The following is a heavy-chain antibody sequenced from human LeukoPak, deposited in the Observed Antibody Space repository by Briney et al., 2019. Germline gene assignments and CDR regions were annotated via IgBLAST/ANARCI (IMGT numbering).Heavy chain of an antibody. Sequence: SETLSLTCAVSGYSISSGCYWGWIRQPPGKGLEWIGSIYHSGSTYYNPSLKSRVTISVDTSKNHFSLRLRSVTAADTAVYFCARPRDDSTGYYLGYWGQGTLVTVSS. CDR3: ARPRDDSTGYYLGY. CDR2: IYHSGST. CDR1: GYSISSGCY. D-gene: IGHD3-22*01. V-gene: IGHV4-38-2*01. J-gene: IGHJ4*02.